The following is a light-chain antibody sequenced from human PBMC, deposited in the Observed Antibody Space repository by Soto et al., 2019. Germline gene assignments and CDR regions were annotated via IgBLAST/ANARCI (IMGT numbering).Light chain of an antibody. CDR1: SSDVGGYNY. J-gene: IGLJ2*01. CDR3: SSYAGSNNLV. V-gene: IGLV2-8*01. CDR2: XXX. Sequence: QSALTQPPSASGSPGQSVTISCTGTSSDVGGYNYVSWYQQHPGKAPKLMIYXXXXXXXXXXXXXXGSKSGNTASLTVSGLQAEDXADYYCSSYAGSNNLVFGGGTKLTVL.